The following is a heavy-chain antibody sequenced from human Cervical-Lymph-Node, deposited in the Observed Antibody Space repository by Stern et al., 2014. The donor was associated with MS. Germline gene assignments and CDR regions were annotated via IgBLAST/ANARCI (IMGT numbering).Heavy chain of an antibody. CDR2: LWNDGSTE. Sequence: VQLVESGGGVVQPGRSLRLSCVASGFTFRSYSMHWVRQAQGKGLEWAALLWNDGSTEHYADSVKGRFSISRDNSKNTLYLQMFSLRPEDTAVYYCARATSTGGNYRLDLWGRGTLVTVSS. J-gene: IGHJ3*01. D-gene: IGHD3-3*01. CDR3: ARATSTGGNYRLDL. V-gene: IGHV3-30-3*01. CDR1: GFTFRSYS.